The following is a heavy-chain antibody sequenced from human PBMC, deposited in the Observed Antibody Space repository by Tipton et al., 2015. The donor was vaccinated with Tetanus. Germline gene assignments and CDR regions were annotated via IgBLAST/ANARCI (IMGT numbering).Heavy chain of an antibody. CDR3: ARVGYYYCYMDV. J-gene: IGHJ6*03. D-gene: IGHD3-22*01. CDR1: GGSISTTDSY. Sequence: TLSLTCTVSGGSISTTDSYWGWIRQPPGKGLEWIALIYGGNTYYDPSLKSRVGISLDTSKNQFSLKLTSVTAADTAVYYCARVGYYYCYMDVWGKGTTVTVSS. CDR2: IYGGNT. V-gene: IGHV4-39*01.